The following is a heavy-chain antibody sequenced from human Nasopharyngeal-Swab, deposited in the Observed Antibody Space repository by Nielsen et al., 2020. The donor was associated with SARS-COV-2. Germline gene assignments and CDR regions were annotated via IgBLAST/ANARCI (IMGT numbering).Heavy chain of an antibody. D-gene: IGHD5-12*01. J-gene: IGHJ3*02. CDR2: ISTTTATI. CDR3: AREVPYSGHDDAFDI. Sequence: GESLKISCVASGFTIGDHGMLWVRQAPGKGLEWISYISTTTATIYYADSVKGRFTISRDNAKNSLYLQMNSLRAEDTAVYYCAREVPYSGHDDAFDIWGQGTMVTVSA. CDR1: GFTIGDHG. V-gene: IGHV3-48*04.